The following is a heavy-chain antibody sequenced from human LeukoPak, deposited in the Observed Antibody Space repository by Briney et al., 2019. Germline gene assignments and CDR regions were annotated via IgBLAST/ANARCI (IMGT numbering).Heavy chain of an antibody. Sequence: SETLSLTCIVSNGSISTYYWSWIRQPPGKGLEWIGYIDYSGSTNYNPSLESRVTMSLDTSKNHFALRLSSVTAADSAVYHCARVSRRHTLDYWGQGTLVTVSS. CDR3: ARVSRRHTLDY. J-gene: IGHJ4*02. V-gene: IGHV4-59*01. CDR2: IDYSGST. CDR1: NGSISTYY.